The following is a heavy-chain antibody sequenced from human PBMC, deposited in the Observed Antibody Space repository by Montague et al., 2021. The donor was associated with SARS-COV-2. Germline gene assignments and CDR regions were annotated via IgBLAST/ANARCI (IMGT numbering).Heavy chain of an antibody. Sequence: SETLSLTCTVSGGSISSSSYYWSWIRQPPGKGLEWIGCIYYSGSTYYNPSLKSRVTISVDTSKNQFSLKLSSVTAADTAVYYCARHVNRGGNVVVGAQYWCDPWGQGTLVTVSS. CDR3: ARHVNRGGNVVVGAQYWCDP. CDR1: GGSISSSSYY. CDR2: IYYSGST. J-gene: IGHJ5*02. D-gene: IGHD2-15*01. V-gene: IGHV4-39*01.